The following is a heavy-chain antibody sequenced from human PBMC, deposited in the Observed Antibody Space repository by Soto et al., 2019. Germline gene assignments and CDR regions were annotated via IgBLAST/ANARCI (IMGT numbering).Heavy chain of an antibody. V-gene: IGHV4-30-4*01. J-gene: IGHJ6*02. CDR1: GGSISSGDYY. D-gene: IGHD6-13*01. CDR3: ASLEYSSSWNIYYYGMDV. Sequence: SETLSLTCTVSGGSISSGDYYWSWIRQPPGKGLEWIGYIYYSGSTYYNPSLKSRVTISVDTSKNQFSLKLSSVTAADTAVFYCASLEYSSSWNIYYYGMDVWGQGTTVTVSS. CDR2: IYYSGST.